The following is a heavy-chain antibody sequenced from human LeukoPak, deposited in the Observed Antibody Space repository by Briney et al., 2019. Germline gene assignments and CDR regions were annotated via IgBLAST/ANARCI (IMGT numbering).Heavy chain of an antibody. J-gene: IGHJ6*03. CDR2: IYYSGST. Sequence: SETLSLSCTVSGGSIRGYYWSWVRQPPGKGLEWIAYIYYSGSTNYNPSLKSRVTISLDTSKNQFSLKLSSVTAADTAVYYCAVGATHYYMDVWGKGTTVTVSS. CDR3: AVGATHYYMDV. D-gene: IGHD3-16*01. CDR1: GGSIRGYY. V-gene: IGHV4-59*08.